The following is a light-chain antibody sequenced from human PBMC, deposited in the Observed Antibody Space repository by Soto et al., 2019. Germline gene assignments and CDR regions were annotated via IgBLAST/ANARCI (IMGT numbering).Light chain of an antibody. CDR1: QSISSW. CDR3: QQYNSYSWT. Sequence: DIQMTQSPSTLSASVGDRVTITCRASQSISSWLAWYQQKPGKAPKLLIYDASSLESVVPSRFSGSGSGTEFTLTISSLQPDDFATYYCQQYNSYSWTFGQGTKVDSK. J-gene: IGKJ1*01. V-gene: IGKV1-5*01. CDR2: DAS.